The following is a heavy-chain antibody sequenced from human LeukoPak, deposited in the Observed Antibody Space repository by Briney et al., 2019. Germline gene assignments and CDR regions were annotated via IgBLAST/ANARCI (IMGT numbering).Heavy chain of an antibody. J-gene: IGHJ5*02. CDR3: ARHEWFDP. Sequence: SETLSLTCAVYGGSFSGYYWSWIRQPPGKGLEWIGEINHSGSTNYNPSLKSRVTISVDTSKNQFSLQLSSVTAADTAVYYCARHEWFDPWGQGTLVTVSS. V-gene: IGHV4-34*01. CDR2: INHSGST. CDR1: GGSFSGYY.